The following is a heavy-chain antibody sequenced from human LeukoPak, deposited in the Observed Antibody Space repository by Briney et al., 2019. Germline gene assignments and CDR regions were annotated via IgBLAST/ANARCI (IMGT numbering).Heavy chain of an antibody. CDR1: GGSFSGYY. J-gene: IGHJ4*02. D-gene: IGHD3-3*01. Sequence: SETLSLTCAVYGGSFSGYYWTWIRQPPGKGMQWIGEIHHSGGTTYNPSLKSRVSISLDTSKSHFSLRVTSVTAADTAMYYCARGNFDFWSGYPPLYFDYWGQGTLVTVSS. V-gene: IGHV4-34*01. CDR2: IHHSGGT. CDR3: ARGNFDFWSGYPPLYFDY.